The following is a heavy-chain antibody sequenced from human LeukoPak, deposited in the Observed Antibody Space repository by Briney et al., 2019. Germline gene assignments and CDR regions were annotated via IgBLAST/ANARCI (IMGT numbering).Heavy chain of an antibody. V-gene: IGHV3-23*01. CDR3: AKDLHGEAAFDV. D-gene: IGHD3-10*01. Sequence: PGGSLRLSCAASRFTFSSYAMSWVRQAPGKGLEWVSAISGSADSTYYADSVKGRFTISRDNYKNTLYLQMNSLTAEDTAVYYCAKDLHGEAAFDVWGQGTLVTVSS. CDR1: RFTFSSYA. CDR2: ISGSADST. J-gene: IGHJ3*01.